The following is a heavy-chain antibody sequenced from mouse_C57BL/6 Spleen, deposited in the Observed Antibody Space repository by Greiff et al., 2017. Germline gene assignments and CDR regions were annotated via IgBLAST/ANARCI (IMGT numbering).Heavy chain of an antibody. Sequence: EVKLMESGGGLVKPGGSLKLSCAASGFTFSDYGMHWVRQAPEKGLEWVAYISSGSSTIYYADTVKGRFTISRDNAKNTLFLQMTSLRSEDTAMYYCARPGWGYYYAMDYWGQGTSGTVSS. D-gene: IGHD1-1*02. CDR2: ISSGSSTI. J-gene: IGHJ4*01. CDR1: GFTFSDYG. CDR3: ARPGWGYYYAMDY. V-gene: IGHV5-17*01.